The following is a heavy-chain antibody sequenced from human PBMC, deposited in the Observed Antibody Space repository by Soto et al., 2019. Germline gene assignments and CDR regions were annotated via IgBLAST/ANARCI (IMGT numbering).Heavy chain of an antibody. D-gene: IGHD5-18*01. Sequence: SETLSLTCAVYGGSFSGYYWSWIRQPPGKGLEWIGEINHSGSTNYNPSLKSRVTISVDTSKNQFSLKLSSVTAADTAVYYCARFVLVDTAVGSRFRYNWFDPWGQGTLVTVSS. V-gene: IGHV4-34*01. J-gene: IGHJ5*02. CDR1: GGSFSGYY. CDR3: ARFVLVDTAVGSRFRYNWFDP. CDR2: INHSGST.